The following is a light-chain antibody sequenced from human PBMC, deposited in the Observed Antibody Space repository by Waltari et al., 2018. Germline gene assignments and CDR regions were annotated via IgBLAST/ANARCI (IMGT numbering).Light chain of an antibody. Sequence: QSALTQPASVSGSPGQSITPSCTGTSRDVGGYNYVSWYQHHPGKAPKLMIFDVSSRPSGVSNRFSGSKSGNTASLTISGLQAEDEADYYCSSYTSSTTYVFGAGTKVTVL. CDR2: DVS. V-gene: IGLV2-14*03. J-gene: IGLJ1*01. CDR1: SRDVGGYNY. CDR3: SSYTSSTTYV.